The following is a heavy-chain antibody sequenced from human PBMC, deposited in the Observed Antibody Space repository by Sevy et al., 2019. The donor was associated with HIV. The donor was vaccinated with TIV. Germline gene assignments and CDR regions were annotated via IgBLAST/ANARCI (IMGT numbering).Heavy chain of an antibody. Sequence: ASVKVSCKASGGTFNRYAISWVRQAPGHGLEWLGGIFPIFGTTNYAQKFQGRVTITADESTSTAYMEVSSLRSEDTAVYYCARLTVAGLGGWFDPWGHGTLVTVSS. J-gene: IGHJ5*02. V-gene: IGHV1-69*13. D-gene: IGHD6-19*01. CDR1: GGTFNRYA. CDR3: ARLTVAGLGGWFDP. CDR2: IFPIFGTT.